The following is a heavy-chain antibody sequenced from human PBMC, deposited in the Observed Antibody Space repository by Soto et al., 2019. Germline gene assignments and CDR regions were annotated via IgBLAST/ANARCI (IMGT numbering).Heavy chain of an antibody. D-gene: IGHD2-2*01. Sequence: GESLKISCTGFGYSFTTFWISWVRQMPGKGLEWMGTIDPRDSYTNYSPSFQGHVTISADKSISTAYLQWGSLQASDTAMYFCARLYCSSSAACDSWFDPWRQGTLVTVSS. CDR2: IDPRDSYT. V-gene: IGHV5-10-1*01. J-gene: IGHJ5*02. CDR1: GYSFTTFW. CDR3: ARLYCSSSAACDSWFDP.